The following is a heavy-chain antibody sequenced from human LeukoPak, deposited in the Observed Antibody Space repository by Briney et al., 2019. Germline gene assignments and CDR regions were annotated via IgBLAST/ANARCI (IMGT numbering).Heavy chain of an antibody. CDR2: INHSGST. D-gene: IGHD3-10*01. CDR3: ARGQFGEGDFDY. V-gene: IGHV4-34*01. CDR1: GGSFSGYY. J-gene: IGHJ4*02. Sequence: PSETLSLTCAVYGGSFSGYYWSWIRQPPGKGLEWIGEINHSGSTNYNPSLKSRVTISVDTSKNQFSLKLSSVTAADTAVYYCARGQFGEGDFDYWGQGTLVTVSP.